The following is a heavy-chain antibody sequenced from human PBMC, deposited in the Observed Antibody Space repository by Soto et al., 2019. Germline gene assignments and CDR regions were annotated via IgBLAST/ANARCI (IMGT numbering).Heavy chain of an antibody. CDR2: IGYDGSNK. Sequence: QVQLVESGGGVVQPGRSLRLSCAASGFTFSSYGMHWVRQAPGKGLEWVAVIGYDGSNKYYADSVKGRFTISRDNSKNTLYLQMNSLRAEDTAVYYCARDKAVVVVAATDYYYYYYMDVWGKGTTVTVSS. CDR1: GFTFSSYG. CDR3: ARDKAVVVVAATDYYYYYYMDV. V-gene: IGHV3-33*01. J-gene: IGHJ6*03. D-gene: IGHD2-15*01.